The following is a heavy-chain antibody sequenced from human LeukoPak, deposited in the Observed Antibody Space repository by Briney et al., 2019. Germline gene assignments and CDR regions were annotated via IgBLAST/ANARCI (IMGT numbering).Heavy chain of an antibody. CDR2: LTDSGDAT. CDR1: GFTFSHYA. V-gene: IGHV3-23*01. Sequence: GGSLRLSCSVSGFTFSHYAMSWVRQAPGTGLEWVGSLTDSGDATYYADSVKGRLTISRDNSNSTLYIHMSGQRDEDTAVYYCARGYSHDAGGWLDPWGQGTLVTVSS. CDR3: ARGYSHDAGGWLDP. D-gene: IGHD5-12*01. J-gene: IGHJ5*02.